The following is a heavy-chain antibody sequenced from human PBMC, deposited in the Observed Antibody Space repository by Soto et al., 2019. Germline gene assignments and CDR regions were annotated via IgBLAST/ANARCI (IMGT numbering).Heavy chain of an antibody. Sequence: QVQLVESGGGVVQPGRSLRLSCAASGFTFSSYAMHWVLQAPGKGLEWVAVISYDGSNKYYADSVKGRFTISRDNSKNTLYLQMNSLRAEDTAVYYCARDRQYYDSSCYSYYFDYWGQGTLVTVSS. CDR1: GFTFSSYA. D-gene: IGHD3-22*01. CDR2: ISYDGSNK. CDR3: ARDRQYYDSSCYSYYFDY. J-gene: IGHJ4*02. V-gene: IGHV3-30-3*01.